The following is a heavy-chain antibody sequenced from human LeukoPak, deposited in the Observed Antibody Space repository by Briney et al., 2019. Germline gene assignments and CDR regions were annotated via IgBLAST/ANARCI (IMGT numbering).Heavy chain of an antibody. V-gene: IGHV1-2*02. J-gene: IGHJ4*02. D-gene: IGHD3-22*01. CDR1: GYTFTGYY. Sequence: ASVKVSCKASGYTFTGYYMHWVRQAPGQGLEWMGWINPNSGGTNYAQKFQGRVTMTRDTSISTAYMELSSLRSEDTAVYYCARMIETAYDSSGYDYWGQGTLVTVSS. CDR2: INPNSGGT. CDR3: ARMIETAYDSSGYDY.